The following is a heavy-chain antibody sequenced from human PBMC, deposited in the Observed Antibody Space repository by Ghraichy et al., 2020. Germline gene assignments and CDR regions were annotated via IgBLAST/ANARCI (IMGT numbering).Heavy chain of an antibody. CDR2: IYYSGST. V-gene: IGHV4-39*01. D-gene: IGHD2-2*01. CDR1: GGSISSSSYY. Sequence: LNITCTVSGGSISSSSYYWGWIRQPPGKGLEWIGSIYYSGSTYYNPSLKSRVTISVDTSKNQFSLKLSSVTAADTAVYYCARFGAGHEVVPAAYFDYWGQGTLVTVSS. J-gene: IGHJ4*02. CDR3: ARFGAGHEVVPAAYFDY.